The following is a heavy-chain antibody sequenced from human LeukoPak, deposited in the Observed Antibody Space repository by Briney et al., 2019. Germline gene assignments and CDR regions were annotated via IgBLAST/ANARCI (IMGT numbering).Heavy chain of an antibody. V-gene: IGHV3-33*06. J-gene: IGHJ4*02. D-gene: IGHD2-21*01. CDR2: IWYDGSNK. Sequence: GGSLRLSCAASGFTFSSYGMHWVRQAPGKGLEWVAVIWYDGSNKYYADSVKGRFTVSRDNSRNTLYLEMNSLRAEDTAVYYCAKGGDGDYFDYWGQGTLVTVSS. CDR3: AKGGDGDYFDY. CDR1: GFTFSSYG.